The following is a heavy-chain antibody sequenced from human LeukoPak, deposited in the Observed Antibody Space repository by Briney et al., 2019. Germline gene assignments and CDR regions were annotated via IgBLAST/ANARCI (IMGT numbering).Heavy chain of an antibody. CDR1: GFTFSSYV. CDR3: ARELRFGSGSYFDY. CDR2: VSANGGST. Sequence: GGSLRLSCAASGFTFSSYVMNWVRQAPGKGLEWVSAVSANGGSTYYADSVKGRFTISRDNSMNTLFLQMNSLRAEDTAVYHCARELRFGSGSYFDYWGQGTLVTVSS. J-gene: IGHJ4*02. D-gene: IGHD3-10*01. V-gene: IGHV3-23*01.